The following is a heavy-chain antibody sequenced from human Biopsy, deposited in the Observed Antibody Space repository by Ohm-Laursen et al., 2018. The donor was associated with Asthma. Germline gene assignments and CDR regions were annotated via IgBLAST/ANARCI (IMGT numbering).Heavy chain of an antibody. D-gene: IGHD6-19*01. CDR2: IMTVFGTT. V-gene: IGHV1-69*01. Sequence: SSVKVSCKAPGGTFSNFAISWVRQAPGQGLEWLGGIMTVFGTTNYAQKFQGRVTITADEFTSTAYMEVTSLRSEDTAIYYCAGCQVGYSSGWSLLLKKIYYSGMDVWGQGTAVTVSS. CDR3: AGCQVGYSSGWSLLLKKIYYSGMDV. J-gene: IGHJ6*02. CDR1: GGTFSNFA.